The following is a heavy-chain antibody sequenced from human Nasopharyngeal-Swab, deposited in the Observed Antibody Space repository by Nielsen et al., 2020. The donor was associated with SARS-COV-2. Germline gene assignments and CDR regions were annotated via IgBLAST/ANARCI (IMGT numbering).Heavy chain of an antibody. J-gene: IGHJ4*02. D-gene: IGHD3-22*01. V-gene: IGHV4-59*05. CDR2: IYFSGST. Sequence: SETLSLTCTVSGGSISSYYWSWIRQPPGKGLEWIGSIYFSGSTYYNPSLKSRLTISVDTSKNQFSLRLTSVTAADTAVYYCARSYYYDSSGYFGWGQGTLVTVSS. CDR3: ARSYYYDSSGYFG. CDR1: GGSISSYY.